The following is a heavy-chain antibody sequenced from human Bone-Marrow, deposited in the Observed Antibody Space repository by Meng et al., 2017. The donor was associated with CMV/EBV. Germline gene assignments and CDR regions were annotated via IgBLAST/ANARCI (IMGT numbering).Heavy chain of an antibody. CDR2: IYTAGST. V-gene: IGHV3-53*01. J-gene: IGHJ6*02. CDR1: GITVSSNY. D-gene: IGHD1-26*01. CDR3: AMARPGRVWAMDV. Sequence: GESLKISCAASGITVSSNYINWIRQAPGKGLEWVSVIYTAGSTYYADSMKGRFTVSRDNSKNTVYLQVNTLRAEDTAIYYCAMARPGRVWAMDVWGPGHTVTGAS.